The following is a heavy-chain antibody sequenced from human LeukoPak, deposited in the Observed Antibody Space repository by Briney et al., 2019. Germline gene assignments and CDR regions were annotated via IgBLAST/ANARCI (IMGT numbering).Heavy chain of an antibody. V-gene: IGHV4-61*02. CDR3: ARDDNWNYYDY. D-gene: IGHD1-20*01. J-gene: IGHJ4*02. CDR1: GGPISSGSHY. CDR2: IYTSGST. Sequence: SETLSLTCTVSGGPISSGSHYWSWIRQPAGKGLEWIGRIYTSGSTNYNPSLKSRVTISVDTSKNQFSLKLSSVTAADTAVYYCARDDNWNYYDYWGQGTLVTVSS.